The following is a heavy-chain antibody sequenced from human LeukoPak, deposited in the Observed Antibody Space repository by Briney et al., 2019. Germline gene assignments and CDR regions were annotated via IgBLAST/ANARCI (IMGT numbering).Heavy chain of an antibody. V-gene: IGHV4-30-4*01. CDR1: GGSISSGDYY. CDR3: ARQLIPDAFDN. J-gene: IGHJ3*02. CDR2: IYYSGST. D-gene: IGHD2-8*01. Sequence: SETLSLTCTVSGGSISSGDYYWSWIRQPPGKGLEWIGYIYYSGSTYYNPSLKSRVTISVDTSKNQFSLKLSSVTAADTAVYYCARQLIPDAFDNWGQGTMVTVSS.